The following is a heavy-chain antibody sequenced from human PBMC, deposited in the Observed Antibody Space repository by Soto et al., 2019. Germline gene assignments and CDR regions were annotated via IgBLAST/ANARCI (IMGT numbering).Heavy chain of an antibody. CDR2: IFYFGST. CDR3: ARHSPDFDWLSQFDY. D-gene: IGHD3-9*01. V-gene: IGHV4-61*05. J-gene: IGHJ4*02. CDR1: GGSISSSSYY. Sequence: PSETLSLTCTVSGGSISSSSYYWGWIRQTPGKGLEWIGYIFYFGSTNYNPSLKSRVTLSIDTSKNQLSLKLSSVTAADTAVYYCARHSPDFDWLSQFDYWGQGTLVTVSS.